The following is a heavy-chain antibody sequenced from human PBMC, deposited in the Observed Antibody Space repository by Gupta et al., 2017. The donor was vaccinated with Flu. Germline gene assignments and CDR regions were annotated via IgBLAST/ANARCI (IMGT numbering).Heavy chain of an antibody. Sequence: RQAHGQGLEWMGQIIPLFGTPNYAQKFQGRVTITADESTSTAYLELSSLRSEDTAIYYCARLRATGAGSEYDYWGQGTLVAVSS. J-gene: IGHJ4*02. CDR2: IIPLFGTP. D-gene: IGHD6-19*01. CDR3: ARLRATGAGSEYDY. V-gene: IGHV1-69*01.